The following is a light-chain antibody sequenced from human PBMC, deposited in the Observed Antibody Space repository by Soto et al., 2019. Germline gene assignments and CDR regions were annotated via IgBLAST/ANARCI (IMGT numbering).Light chain of an antibody. CDR3: QQYNSYSPT. CDR1: QSISSW. CDR2: DAS. J-gene: IGKJ4*01. V-gene: IGKV1-5*01. Sequence: DIQMTQSPSTLSASVGDRDTITCRASQSISSWLAWYQQKPGKAPKLLIYDASSLESGVPSRFSGSGSGTEFTLTISSLQPDDFATYYCQQYNSYSPTFGGGTKVEIK.